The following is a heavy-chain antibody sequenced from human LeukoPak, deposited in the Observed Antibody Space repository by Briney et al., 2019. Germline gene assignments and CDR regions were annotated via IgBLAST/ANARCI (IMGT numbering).Heavy chain of an antibody. CDR1: GFTFNNYA. CDR2: VSGSGGNT. CDR3: ECYYDSSGYLPDY. V-gene: IGHV3-23*01. J-gene: IGHJ4*02. Sequence: GGSLRLSCAAPGFTFNNYAMSWVRQAPGKGLEWVSTVSGSGGNTYYADSVRGRFTISRDNSKNTLYLQMNSLRAEDTAVYYCECYYDSSGYLPDYWGQGTMVTVSS. D-gene: IGHD3-22*01.